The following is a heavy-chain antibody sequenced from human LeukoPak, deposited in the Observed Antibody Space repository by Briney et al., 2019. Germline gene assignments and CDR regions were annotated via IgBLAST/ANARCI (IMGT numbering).Heavy chain of an antibody. D-gene: IGHD3-9*01. CDR1: GFTFSSRDW. CDR2: IKQDGSEK. CDR3: VKDHGWLLYS. Sequence: GGSLRLSCVASGFTFSSRDWMTWVRQAPGKGLEWVANIKQDGSEKDYVDSVKGRFTISRDNSKNTLYLQMNSLRADDTAVYYCVKDHGWLLYSWGQGTLVTVSS. V-gene: IGHV3-7*03. J-gene: IGHJ4*02.